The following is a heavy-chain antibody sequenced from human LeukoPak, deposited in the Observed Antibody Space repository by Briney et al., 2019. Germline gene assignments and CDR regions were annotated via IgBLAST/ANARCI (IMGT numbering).Heavy chain of an antibody. J-gene: IGHJ4*02. CDR3: AREREGYLDY. Sequence: SETLSLTCTVSGGSISSYYWSWIRQPPGKGLEWIGYIYYSGSTNYNPSLKSRVTISVDTSRNQFSLKLSSVTAADTAVYYCAREREGYLDYWGQGTLVTVSS. V-gene: IGHV4-59*01. CDR2: IYYSGST. D-gene: IGHD5-24*01. CDR1: GGSISSYY.